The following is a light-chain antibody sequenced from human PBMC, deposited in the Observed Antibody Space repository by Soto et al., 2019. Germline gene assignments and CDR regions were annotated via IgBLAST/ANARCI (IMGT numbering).Light chain of an antibody. J-gene: IGKJ2*01. V-gene: IGKV3-20*01. CDR3: QQYDSPRRT. Sequence: EIVLTQSPGTLSLSPGERATLSCRASQSVSSTYLAWYQQKPGQAPRLLIYGASSRATGIPDRFSGSGSGTDFTLTISRLEPEDFAVYYCQQYDSPRRTYGQGTKLEIK. CDR1: QSVSSTY. CDR2: GAS.